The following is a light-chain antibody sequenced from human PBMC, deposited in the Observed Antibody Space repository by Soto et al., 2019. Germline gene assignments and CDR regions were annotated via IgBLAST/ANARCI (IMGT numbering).Light chain of an antibody. CDR3: QQYGSSPDT. CDR1: QSVSSSY. J-gene: IGKJ1*01. V-gene: IGKV3-20*01. Sequence: EIVLTQSPGTLSLSPGERATLSCRASQSVSSSYLAWYQQKPGQAPRLLIYGASSRATGIPDRFSGSGSGTDFTLTISRLEPEDVAVYYCQQYGSSPDTFGQGTKVEIK. CDR2: GAS.